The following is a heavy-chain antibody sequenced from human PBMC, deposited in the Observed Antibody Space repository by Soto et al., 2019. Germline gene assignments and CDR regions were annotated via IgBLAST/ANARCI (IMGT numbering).Heavy chain of an antibody. CDR3: ARDRGTSSVYYPDWFDP. J-gene: IGHJ5*02. CDR1: GGTFSSYA. Sequence: QVQLVQSGAEVKKPGSSVKVSCKASGGTFSSYAISWVRQAPGQGLEWMGEIIPLFGTANYAQKFQGRLTITADESTSTAYMELSSLRSEDTAVYYCARDRGTSSVYYPDWFDPWGQGTMVSVSS. CDR2: IIPLFGTA. V-gene: IGHV1-69*12. D-gene: IGHD3-22*01.